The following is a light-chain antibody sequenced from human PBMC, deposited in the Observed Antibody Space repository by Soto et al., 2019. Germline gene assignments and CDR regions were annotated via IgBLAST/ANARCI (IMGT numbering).Light chain of an antibody. V-gene: IGLV2-14*01. J-gene: IGLJ1*01. CDR1: SSDVGGYNY. Sequence: QSVLTQPASVSGSPGQSITISCTGTSSDVGGYNYVCWYQQRPGKAPKLMIYEVSNRPSGVSHRFSGSKSGNTASLTISGLQAEDEADYYCGSYTSSSTLYVFGTGTKVTVL. CDR2: EVS. CDR3: GSYTSSSTLYV.